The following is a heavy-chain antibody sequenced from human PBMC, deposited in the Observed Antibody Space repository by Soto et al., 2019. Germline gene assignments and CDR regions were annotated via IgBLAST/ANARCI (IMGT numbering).Heavy chain of an antibody. CDR1: GFTFSSYV. CDR3: AKVSSGSSLLFDY. D-gene: IGHD1-26*01. J-gene: IGHJ4*02. V-gene: IGHV3-23*01. Sequence: GGSLRLSCAASGFTFSSYVMSWVLQAPGKGLEWVSAISGSGGSTYYADSVKGRFTISRDNSKNTLYLQMNSLRAEDTAVYYCAKVSSGSSLLFDYWGQGTLVTVSS. CDR2: ISGSGGST.